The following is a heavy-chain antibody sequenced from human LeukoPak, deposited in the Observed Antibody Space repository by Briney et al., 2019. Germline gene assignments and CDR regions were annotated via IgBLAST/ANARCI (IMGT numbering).Heavy chain of an antibody. CDR2: INPNSCDT. CDR3: LWTYIVVVPAALGFGP. D-gene: IGHD2-2*01. CDR1: GYTFNRYY. V-gene: IGHV1-2*02. J-gene: IGHJ5*01. Sequence: GASVTVPCKDSGYTFNRYYMLWVHLAPGQGLEWMGWINPNSCDTNHPQQFQGKATMTRDTSISTAYLDETRLSSDRTAVYYCLWTYIVVVPAALGFGPWGQETLVTVSS.